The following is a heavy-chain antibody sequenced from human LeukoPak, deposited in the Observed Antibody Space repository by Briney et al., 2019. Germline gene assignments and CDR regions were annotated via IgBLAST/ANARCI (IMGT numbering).Heavy chain of an antibody. CDR1: GFSVTTNY. CDR2: IYADGGT. V-gene: IGHV3-53*01. J-gene: IGHJ4*02. CDR3: GRNLYRTGWKNYLDS. D-gene: IGHD6-19*01. Sequence: GGSLRLSSAASGFSVTTNYMTWVRQAPGKGLEWVSVIYADGGTYYADSVKGRFTMSRDSSRNTLYLQMNNLRVDDTAIYYCGRNLYRTGWKNYLDSWGQGTLVTVSS.